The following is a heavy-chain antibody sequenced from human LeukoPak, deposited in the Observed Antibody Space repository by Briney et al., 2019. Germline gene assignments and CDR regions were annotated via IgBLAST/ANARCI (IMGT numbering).Heavy chain of an antibody. Sequence: PGGSLRLSCAVSGFTFSNYAVSWVRQAPGKGLEWVAVISYDGSNKYYADSVKGRFTISRDNSKNTLYLRMNSLRAEDTAVYYCAKDSYAHYYYYGMDVWGQGTTVTVSS. D-gene: IGHD4-17*01. CDR3: AKDSYAHYYYYGMDV. CDR1: GFTFSNYA. V-gene: IGHV3-30*18. CDR2: ISYDGSNK. J-gene: IGHJ6*02.